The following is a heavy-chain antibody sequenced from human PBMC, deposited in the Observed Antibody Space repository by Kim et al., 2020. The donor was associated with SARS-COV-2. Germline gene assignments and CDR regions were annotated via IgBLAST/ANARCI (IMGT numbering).Heavy chain of an antibody. CDR2: STI. CDR3: ARSGNFRVDY. V-gene: IGHV3-48*02. Sequence: STIDYADSVKGRFTISRDNAKNSVYLQMNSLRDEDTAVYYCARSGNFRVDYWGQGTLVTVYS. J-gene: IGHJ4*02.